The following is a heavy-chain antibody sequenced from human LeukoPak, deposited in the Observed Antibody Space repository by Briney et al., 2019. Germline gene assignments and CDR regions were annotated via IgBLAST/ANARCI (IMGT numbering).Heavy chain of an antibody. CDR3: AKDLTPLIAAAGTFGY. V-gene: IGHV3-30*02. Sequence: PGGSLRLSCAASGFTFSSYGMHWVRQAPGKGLEWVAFIRYDGSNKYYADSVKGRFTISRDNSKNTLYLQMNSLRAEDTAVYYCAKDLTPLIAAAGTFGYWGQGTLVTVSS. CDR2: IRYDGSNK. D-gene: IGHD6-13*01. J-gene: IGHJ4*02. CDR1: GFTFSSYG.